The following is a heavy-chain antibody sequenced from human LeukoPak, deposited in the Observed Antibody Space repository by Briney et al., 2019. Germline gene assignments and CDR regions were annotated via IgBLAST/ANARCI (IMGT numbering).Heavy chain of an antibody. CDR2: ISYDGSNK. CDR1: GFTVSSNY. D-gene: IGHD2-21*02. V-gene: IGHV3-30-3*01. Sequence: GGSLRLSCAASGFTVSSNYMSWVRQAPGKGLEWVAVISYDGSNKYYADSVKGRFTISRDNSKNTLYLQMNSLRAEDTAVYYCARDIGPCGGDCYTDYWGQGTLVTVSS. J-gene: IGHJ4*02. CDR3: ARDIGPCGGDCYTDY.